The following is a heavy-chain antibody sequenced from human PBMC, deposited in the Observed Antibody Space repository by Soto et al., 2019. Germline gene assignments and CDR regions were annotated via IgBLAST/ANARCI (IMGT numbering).Heavy chain of an antibody. CDR2: ISNYNGNT. CDR1: GYSFSTYN. Sequence: QVQLVQSGPEVKKPGASVKVSCKASGYSFSTYNISWVRQAPGQGLEWMGRISNYNGNTDYAQKFEGRLVMTTETSTTTAYMELTSLTSDDAAVYYCARPSVVNSLDYWGQGTLVSVSS. D-gene: IGHD2-21*01. V-gene: IGHV1-18*01. CDR3: ARPSVVNSLDY. J-gene: IGHJ4*02.